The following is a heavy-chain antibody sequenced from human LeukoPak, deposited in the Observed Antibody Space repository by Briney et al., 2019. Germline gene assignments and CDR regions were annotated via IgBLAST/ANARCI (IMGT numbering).Heavy chain of an antibody. J-gene: IGHJ5*02. CDR1: GGSFSGYS. CDR2: INHSGSS. V-gene: IGHV4-34*01. Sequence: KPSEPLSLTCAVYGGSFSGYSWNWIPQPPGKGLEWIGEINHSGSSNYSPSLKSRVTISLDTSKNQFSLKLTSITAADTAVYYCARGPMRSWFDPWGQGTLVTVSS. CDR3: ARGPMRSWFDP.